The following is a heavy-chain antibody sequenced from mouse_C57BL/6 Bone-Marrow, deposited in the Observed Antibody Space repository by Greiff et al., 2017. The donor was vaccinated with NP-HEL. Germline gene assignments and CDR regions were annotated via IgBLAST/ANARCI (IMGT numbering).Heavy chain of an antibody. CDR1: GYTFTSYW. V-gene: IGHV1-7*01. CDR2: INPSSGYT. J-gene: IGHJ3*01. D-gene: IGHD2-3*01. CDR3: ARGGGGYYSALFAY. Sequence: VQLQQSGAELAHPGASVKLSCKASGYTFTSYWMHWVKQRPGQGLEWIGYINPSSGYTTYNQQFKDKATLTADKSSSTAYIQLSRLTYEGSAVYYCARGGGGYYSALFAYWGQGTLVTVSA.